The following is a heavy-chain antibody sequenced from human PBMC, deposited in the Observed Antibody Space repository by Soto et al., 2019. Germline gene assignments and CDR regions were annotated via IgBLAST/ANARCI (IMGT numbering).Heavy chain of an antibody. CDR1: GFTFSSYG. J-gene: IGHJ3*02. D-gene: IGHD2-15*01. Sequence: ESGGGVVQPGRSLRLSCAASGFTFSSYGMHWVRQAPGKGLEWVAVISYDGSNKYYADSVKGRFTISRDNSKNTLYLQMNSLRAEDTAVYYCAKGTEDIVVVVAATPGDAFDIWGQGTMVTVSS. CDR3: AKGTEDIVVVVAATPGDAFDI. CDR2: ISYDGSNK. V-gene: IGHV3-30*18.